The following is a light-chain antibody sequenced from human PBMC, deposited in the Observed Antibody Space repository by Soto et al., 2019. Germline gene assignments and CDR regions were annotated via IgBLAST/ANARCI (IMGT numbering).Light chain of an antibody. CDR2: DAS. V-gene: IGKV3-11*01. Sequence: EIVLTQSPATLSLSPGERATLSCRASQSVSSYLAWYQQKPGQAPRLLIYDASNRATGIPARFSGSGSGTDFTLTISSLEPEDFAVYYCQQPSNWPYTFGQGTKLEIK. CDR3: QQPSNWPYT. CDR1: QSVSSY. J-gene: IGKJ2*01.